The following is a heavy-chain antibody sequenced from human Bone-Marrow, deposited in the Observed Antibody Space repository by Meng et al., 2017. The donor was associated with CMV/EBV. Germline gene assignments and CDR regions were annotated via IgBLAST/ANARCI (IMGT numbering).Heavy chain of an antibody. CDR2: IYYSGST. CDR3: ARGVLLWFGDLNWFDP. Sequence: GSLRLSCTVSGGSISSYYWSWIRQPPGKGLEWIGYIYYSGSTNYNPSLKSRVTISVDTSKNQFSLKLSSVTAADTAVYYCARGVLLWFGDLNWFDPWGQGTLVTVYS. J-gene: IGHJ5*02. D-gene: IGHD3-10*01. V-gene: IGHV4-59*01. CDR1: GGSISSYY.